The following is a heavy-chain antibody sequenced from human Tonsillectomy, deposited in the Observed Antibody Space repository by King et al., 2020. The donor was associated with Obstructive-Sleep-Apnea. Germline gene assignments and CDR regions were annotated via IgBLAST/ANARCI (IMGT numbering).Heavy chain of an antibody. Sequence: QLVESGPEVKKPGTSVKVSCKASGFTLTSSAMQWVRQARGQRLEWIGWIVVGSGDTNYAQKFQERVTITRDMSTSTAYMELSGLRSEDTAVYYCAADLGFECSGARCDLGWFDPWGQGTLVIVSS. CDR1: GFTLTSSA. J-gene: IGHJ5*02. V-gene: IGHV1-58*02. CDR3: AADLGFECSGARCDLGWFDP. D-gene: IGHD2-15*01. CDR2: IVVGSGDT.